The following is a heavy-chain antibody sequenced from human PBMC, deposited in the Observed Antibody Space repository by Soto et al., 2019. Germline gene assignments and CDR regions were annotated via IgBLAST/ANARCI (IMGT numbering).Heavy chain of an antibody. CDR3: AGRGLPDAFDY. Sequence: SETLSLTCAVYGGSFSGYYWSWIRQPPGKGLEWIGEINHSGGTNYNPSLKSRVTISIDTSRNQFSLKLSSMTAADTAVYYCAGRGLPDAFDYWGQGTLVTVPS. CDR1: GGSFSGYY. V-gene: IGHV4-34*01. J-gene: IGHJ4*02. CDR2: INHSGGT. D-gene: IGHD2-2*01.